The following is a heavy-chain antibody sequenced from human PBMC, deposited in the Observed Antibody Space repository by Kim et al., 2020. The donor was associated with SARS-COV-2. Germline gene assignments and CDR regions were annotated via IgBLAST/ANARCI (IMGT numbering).Heavy chain of an antibody. CDR3: ARTYSNCYYGMDV. V-gene: IGHV4-59*01. D-gene: IGHD6-13*01. Sequence: SHPALKRRVPISVDTAKDQFSLKLSSVTAADTAVYYCARTYSNCYYGMDVWGQGTTVTVSS. J-gene: IGHJ6*02.